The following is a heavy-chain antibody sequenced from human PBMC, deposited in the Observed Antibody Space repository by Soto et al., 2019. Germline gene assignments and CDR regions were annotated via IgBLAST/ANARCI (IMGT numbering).Heavy chain of an antibody. Sequence: EVQLVESGGGLVQPGRSLRLSCAASGFTFEDYAMHWVRQAPGKGLEWVSGISWNSGSIGYADSVKGRFTISRDNAKNSLYLQMNSLRAEDTALYYCAKDRSWLVHRYYFDYWGQGTLVTVSS. CDR3: AKDRSWLVHRYYFDY. CDR1: GFTFEDYA. D-gene: IGHD6-19*01. V-gene: IGHV3-9*01. J-gene: IGHJ4*02. CDR2: ISWNSGSI.